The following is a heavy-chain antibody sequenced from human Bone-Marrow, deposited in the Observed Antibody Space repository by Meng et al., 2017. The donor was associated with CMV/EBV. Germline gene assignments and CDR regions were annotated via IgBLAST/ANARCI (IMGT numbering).Heavy chain of an antibody. J-gene: IGHJ4*02. CDR3: ARGARRIMITFGEVEGGFDY. V-gene: IGHV4-30-2*01. Sequence: SGGYSWSWIRQQPGKGLEWIGYIYHSGSTYYNPSLKSRVTISVDRSKNQFSLKLSSVTAADTAVYYCARGARRIMITFGEVEGGFDYWGQGTLVTVSS. D-gene: IGHD3-16*01. CDR2: IYHSGST. CDR1: SGGYS.